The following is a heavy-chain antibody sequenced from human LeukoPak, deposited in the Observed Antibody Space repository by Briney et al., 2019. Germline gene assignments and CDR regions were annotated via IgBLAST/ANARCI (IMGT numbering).Heavy chain of an antibody. V-gene: IGHV4-30-4*08. CDR2: INHSGST. D-gene: IGHD2-15*01. CDR3: ARGRISSRAGDY. Sequence: SQTLSLTCTVSGGSISSGDYYWSWIRQPPGKGLEWIGEINHSGSTNYNPSLKSRVTISVDASKNQFSLKLSSVTAADTAVYYCARGRISSRAGDYWGQGTLVTVSS. CDR1: GGSISSGDYY. J-gene: IGHJ4*02.